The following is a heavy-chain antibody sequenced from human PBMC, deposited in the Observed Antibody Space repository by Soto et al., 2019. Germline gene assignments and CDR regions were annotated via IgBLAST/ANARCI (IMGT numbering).Heavy chain of an antibody. CDR1: GFTFSNAW. D-gene: IGHD5-12*01. CDR2: IKSKTDGGTT. CDR3: TTVLIIVATKDDY. Sequence: EVQLVESGGGLVKPGGSLRLSCAASGFTFSNAWMSWVRQAPGKGLEWVGRIKSKTDGGTTDYAAPVKGRFTISRDDSKNTLYLQMNSLKTEDTAVYYCTTVLIIVATKDDYWGQGTLVTVSS. V-gene: IGHV3-15*01. J-gene: IGHJ4*02.